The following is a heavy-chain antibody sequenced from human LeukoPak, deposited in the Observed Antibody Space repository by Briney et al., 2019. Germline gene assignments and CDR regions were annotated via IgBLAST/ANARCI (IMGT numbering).Heavy chain of an antibody. CDR3: ARDRGARLPYYYYMDV. D-gene: IGHD6-6*01. CDR2: ISSNGGST. J-gene: IGHJ6*03. Sequence: GGSLRLSCEASGFTFSSYAMHWVRQAPGKGLEYVSAISSNGGSTYYANSVKGRFTISRDNSKNTLYLQMGSLRAEDMAVYYCARDRGARLPYYYYMDVWGRGTTVTVSS. V-gene: IGHV3-64*01. CDR1: GFTFSSYA.